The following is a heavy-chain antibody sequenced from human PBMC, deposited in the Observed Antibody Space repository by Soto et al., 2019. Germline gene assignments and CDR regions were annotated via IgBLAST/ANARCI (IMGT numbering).Heavy chain of an antibody. V-gene: IGHV4-34*01. CDR2: INHSGST. Sequence: SETLSLTCAVYGGSFSGYYWSWIRQPPGKGLEWIGEINHSGSTNYNPSLKSRVTISVDTSKNQFSLKLSSVTAADTAVYYCAVRYSSSKYYFDYWGQGTLVTLAS. D-gene: IGHD6-13*01. CDR1: GGSFSGYY. J-gene: IGHJ4*02. CDR3: AVRYSSSKYYFDY.